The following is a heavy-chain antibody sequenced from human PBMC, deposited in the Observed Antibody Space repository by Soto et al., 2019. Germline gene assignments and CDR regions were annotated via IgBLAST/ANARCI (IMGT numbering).Heavy chain of an antibody. CDR1: GYTFTSYG. D-gene: IGHD2-2*01. Sequence: ASVKVSCKASGYTFTSYGISWVRQAPGQGLEWMGWISAYNGNTNYAQKLQGRVTMTTDTSTSTAYMELRSLRSDDTAVYYCAREGIVVVPAGSYYYYMDVWGKGTTVTVSS. V-gene: IGHV1-18*01. CDR3: AREGIVVVPAGSYYYYMDV. CDR2: ISAYNGNT. J-gene: IGHJ6*03.